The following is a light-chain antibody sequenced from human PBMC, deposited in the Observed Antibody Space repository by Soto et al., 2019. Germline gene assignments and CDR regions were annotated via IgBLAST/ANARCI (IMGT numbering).Light chain of an antibody. J-gene: IGKJ5*01. V-gene: IGKV1-27*01. CDR3: QKYNSGLIT. Sequence: DIQMTQSPSSLSASVGDRVTITCRASQVIGNYVAWYQQKPGKVPKLLIYGAYTLQSGVPSRFSGSGSGTDFTLTISSLQPEDVAIYYCQKYNSGLITFGQGTRLEIK. CDR2: GAY. CDR1: QVIGNY.